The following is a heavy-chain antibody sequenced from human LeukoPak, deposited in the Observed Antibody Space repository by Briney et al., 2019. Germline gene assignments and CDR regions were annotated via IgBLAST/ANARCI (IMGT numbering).Heavy chain of an antibody. D-gene: IGHD6-19*01. V-gene: IGHV4-39*01. CDR1: GGSISSSSYY. CDR3: ARHRYISGWSPIDY. CDR2: IYYSGST. Sequence: PSETLSLTCTVSGGSISSSSYYWGWLRQPPGKGLEWIGSIYYSGSTYNNPSLKSRVTISVDTSKNQFSLKVSSVTAADTAVYYCARHRYISGWSPIDYWRQGTLVTVSS. J-gene: IGHJ4*02.